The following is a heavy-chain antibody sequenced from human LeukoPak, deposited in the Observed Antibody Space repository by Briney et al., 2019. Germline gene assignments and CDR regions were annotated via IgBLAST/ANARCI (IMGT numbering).Heavy chain of an antibody. V-gene: IGHV4-59*12. CDR2: IYYSGST. CDR1: GGSISSYY. J-gene: IGHJ4*02. D-gene: IGHD3-3*01. CDR3: AREGFLEWLMGPFDY. Sequence: PSETLSLTCTVSGGSISSYYWSWIRQPPGKGLEWIGYIYYSGSTNYNPSLKSRVTISVDTSKNQFSLKLSSVTAADTAVYYCAREGFLEWLMGPFDYWGQGTLVTVSS.